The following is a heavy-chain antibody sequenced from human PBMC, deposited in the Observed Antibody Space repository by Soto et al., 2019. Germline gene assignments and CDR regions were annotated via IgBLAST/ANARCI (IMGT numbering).Heavy chain of an antibody. CDR2: ISANNGNT. CDR1: GYTFTGYY. CDR3: AKESGRSDEGATTGFDY. J-gene: IGHJ4*02. Sequence: ASVKVSCKASGYTFTGYYMHWVRQAPGQGLEWMGWISANNGNTNYAQKFQGRVTMTTDTSMSTAYMELSSLRAEDTAVYYCAKESGRSDEGATTGFDYWGQGTLVTVSS. D-gene: IGHD1-26*01. V-gene: IGHV1-2*02.